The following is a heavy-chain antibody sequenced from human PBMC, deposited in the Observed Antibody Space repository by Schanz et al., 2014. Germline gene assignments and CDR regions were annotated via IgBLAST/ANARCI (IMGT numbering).Heavy chain of an antibody. J-gene: IGHJ4*02. Sequence: EVQLVESGGGLVKPGGSLRLSCAASGFTFSYYNMNWVRQAPGKGLEWVSSISNGGGYIYYADSVKGRFTVSRDNSMNTLFLQINSLTNEDTATYYCARGARSHLDSWGQGTLLTVSS. V-gene: IGHV3-21*06. CDR3: ARGARSHLDS. D-gene: IGHD3-10*01. CDR2: ISNGGGYI. CDR1: GFTFSYYN.